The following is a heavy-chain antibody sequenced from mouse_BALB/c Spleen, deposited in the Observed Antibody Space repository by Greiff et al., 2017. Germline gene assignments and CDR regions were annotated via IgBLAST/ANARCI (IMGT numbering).Heavy chain of an antibody. J-gene: IGHJ3*01. CDR1: GFAFSSYD. V-gene: IGHV5-6-5*01. CDR3: ARGGEVARGFAY. D-gene: IGHD1-1*01. Sequence: EVQVVESGGGLVKPGGSLKLSCAASGFAFSSYDMSWVRQTPEKRLEWVASISSGGSTYYPDSVKGRFTISRDNARNILYLQMSSLRSEDTAMYYCARGGEVARGFAYWGQGTLVTVSA. CDR2: ISSGGST.